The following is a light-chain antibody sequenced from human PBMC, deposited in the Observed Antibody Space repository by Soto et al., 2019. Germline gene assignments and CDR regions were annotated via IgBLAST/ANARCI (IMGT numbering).Light chain of an antibody. CDR2: EVS. V-gene: IGLV2-14*01. Sequence: QSLPTQPASVSGSPGQTITISCTGTSSDDGGYNSVSWYQQHPGKALKLMIYEVSNRPSGVSNRFSGSKSGSTASLTVSGLQAEDEADYYCSSFTTITTLYVFGTGTKVTVL. J-gene: IGLJ1*01. CDR3: SSFTTITTLYV. CDR1: SSDDGGYNS.